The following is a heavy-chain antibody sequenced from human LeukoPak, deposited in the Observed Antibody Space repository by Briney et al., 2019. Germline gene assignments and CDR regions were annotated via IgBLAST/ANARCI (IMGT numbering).Heavy chain of an antibody. CDR2: IYYSGST. D-gene: IGHD3-3*01. Sequence: PSETLSLTCTVSGGSISSYYWSWIRQPPGKGLEWTGYIYYSGSTNYNPSLKSRVTISVDTSKNQFSLKLSSVTAADTAVYYCARGSGSFDYWGQGTLVTVSS. CDR3: ARGSGSFDY. CDR1: GGSISSYY. J-gene: IGHJ4*02. V-gene: IGHV4-59*01.